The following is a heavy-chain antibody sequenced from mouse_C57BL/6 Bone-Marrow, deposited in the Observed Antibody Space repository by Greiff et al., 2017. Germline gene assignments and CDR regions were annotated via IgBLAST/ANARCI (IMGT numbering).Heavy chain of an antibody. CDR1: GYSFTDYN. D-gene: IGHD1-1*01. CDR2: IIPNSGTT. J-gene: IGHJ4*01. V-gene: IGHV1-39*01. Sequence: VQLQQSGPELVKPGASVKISCKASGYSFTDYNLNWVKQSNGQSLEWIGVIIPNSGTTSYNQKFKGKATLPVDQSSSTAYMQLNSLTSEDSAVYYCAMDYYGSSSYYYAMDYWGQGTSGTFAS. CDR3: AMDYYGSSSYYYAMDY.